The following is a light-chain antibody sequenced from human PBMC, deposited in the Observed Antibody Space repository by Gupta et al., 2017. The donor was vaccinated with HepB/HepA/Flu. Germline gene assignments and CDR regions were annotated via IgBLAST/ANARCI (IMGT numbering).Light chain of an antibody. Sequence: EIVLTQSPATLSLSPGERVTLSCRASENIRAYLAWYQQKRGQAPRLLIYDVFKRATGIPARFTGSGSGTDFTLTVSSLEPEDFAVYYCLQRSKWPLTFGGGTKVEIK. CDR1: ENIRAY. J-gene: IGKJ4*01. V-gene: IGKV3-11*01. CDR3: LQRSKWPLT. CDR2: DVF.